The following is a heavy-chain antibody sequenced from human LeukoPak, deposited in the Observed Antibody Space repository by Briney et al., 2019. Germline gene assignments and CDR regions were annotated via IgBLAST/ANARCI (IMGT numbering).Heavy chain of an antibody. V-gene: IGHV4-4*07. CDR1: GVSISNHY. Sequence: SETLSLTCTVSGVSISNHYWDWIRQPAGKGLEWIGRIYTSGSTSYNPSLKSRVTMSLDTSKNQFSLKLRSVTAADTAVYYCARQEMATIMGFDYWGQGTLVTVSS. J-gene: IGHJ4*02. CDR3: ARQEMATIMGFDY. D-gene: IGHD5-24*01. CDR2: IYTSGST.